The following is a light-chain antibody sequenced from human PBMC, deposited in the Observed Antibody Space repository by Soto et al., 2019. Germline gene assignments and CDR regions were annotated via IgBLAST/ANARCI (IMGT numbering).Light chain of an antibody. J-gene: IGKJ2*01. V-gene: IGKV3-20*01. CDR3: QQFGSSIPHT. Sequence: EIVMTQSPGTLSLSPGERATISCRASQGIGSRYLAWYHQKSGQPPRLLIYGASSRATGIPDRFSGSGSGTDFTLTISRLEPEDFGVYYCQQFGSSIPHTFGQGTKLEIK. CDR2: GAS. CDR1: QGIGSRY.